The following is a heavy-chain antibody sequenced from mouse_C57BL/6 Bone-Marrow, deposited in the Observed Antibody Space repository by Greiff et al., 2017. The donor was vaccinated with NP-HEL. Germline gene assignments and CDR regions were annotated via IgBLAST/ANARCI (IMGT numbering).Heavy chain of an antibody. D-gene: IGHD1-1*01. CDR1: GYAFSSSW. CDR2: IYPGDGDT. J-gene: IGHJ4*01. V-gene: IGHV1-82*01. CDR3: ARGTLRGSSYDYYAMDY. Sequence: QVQLKQSGPELVKPGASVKISCKASGYAFSSSWMNWVKQRPGKGLEWIGRIYPGDGDTNYNGKFKGKATLTADKSSSTAYMQLSSLTSEDSAVYFCARGTLRGSSYDYYAMDYWGQGTSVTVSS.